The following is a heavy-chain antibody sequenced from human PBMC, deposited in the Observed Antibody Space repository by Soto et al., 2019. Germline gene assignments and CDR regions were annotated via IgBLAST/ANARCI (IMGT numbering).Heavy chain of an antibody. Sequence: QVQLVQSGAEVNKPGASVKVSCKASGYTFTTYGISWVRQAPGQGLEWMGWVSAYNGDTNYAEKIQGRVTMTTDTSTSTAYMERRSLRSEDTAVYYCARVYGSRGLHDYEGQGTLLTVSS. CDR1: GYTFTTYG. J-gene: IGHJ4*02. CDR3: ARVYGSRGLHDY. V-gene: IGHV1-18*01. CDR2: VSAYNGDT. D-gene: IGHD3-10*01.